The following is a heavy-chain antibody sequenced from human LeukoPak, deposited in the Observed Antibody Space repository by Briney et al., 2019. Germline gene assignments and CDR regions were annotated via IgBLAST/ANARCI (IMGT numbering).Heavy chain of an antibody. Sequence: GGSLRLSCAASGFTFSDYYMSWIRQAPGKGLEWVSYISSSGSSMYYADSVKGRFAISRDNAKNSLYLQMNSLRAEDTAVYHCARAKGSYSFDYWGQGTLVTASS. CDR3: ARAKGSYSFDY. J-gene: IGHJ4*02. D-gene: IGHD3-16*01. V-gene: IGHV3-11*01. CDR2: ISSSGSSM. CDR1: GFTFSDYY.